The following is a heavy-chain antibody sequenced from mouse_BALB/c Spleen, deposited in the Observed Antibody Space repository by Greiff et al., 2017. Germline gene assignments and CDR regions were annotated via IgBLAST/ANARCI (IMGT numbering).Heavy chain of an antibody. V-gene: IGHV2-9*02. CDR1: GFSLTSYG. D-gene: IGHD4-1*01. Sequence: VQLKESGPGLVAPSQSLSITCTVSGFSLTSYGVHWVRQPPGKGLEWLGVIWAGGSTNYNSALMSRLSISKDNSKSQVFLKMNSLQTDDTAMYYCARGGVGRGWFAYWGQGTLVTVSA. J-gene: IGHJ3*01. CDR2: IWAGGST. CDR3: ARGGVGRGWFAY.